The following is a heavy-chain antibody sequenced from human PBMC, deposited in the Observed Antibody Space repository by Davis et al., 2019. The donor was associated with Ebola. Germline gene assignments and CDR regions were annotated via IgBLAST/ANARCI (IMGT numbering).Heavy chain of an antibody. CDR3: ARGPGYYYDSPFDY. CDR2: IIPFFGTA. CDR1: GGTFSSYA. V-gene: IGHV1-69*13. Sequence: SVKVSCKASGGTFSSYAISWVRQAPGQGLEWMGGIIPFFGTANYAQKFQGRVTITADESTSTAYMELRSLRSDDTAVYYCARGPGYYYDSPFDYWGQGTLVTVSS. J-gene: IGHJ4*02. D-gene: IGHD3-22*01.